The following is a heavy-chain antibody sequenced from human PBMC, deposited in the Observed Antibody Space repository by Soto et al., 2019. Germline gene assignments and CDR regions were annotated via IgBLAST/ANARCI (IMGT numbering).Heavy chain of an antibody. Sequence: VQLVESGGGVVQPGRSLRLSCAASGFTFSSYAMHWVRQAPGKGLEWVAVISYDGSNKYYADSVKGRFTISRDNSKNTLYLQMNSLRAEDTAVYYCARDRGSWFDPWGQGTLVTVSS. CDR3: ARDRGSWFDP. D-gene: IGHD3-16*01. CDR2: ISYDGSNK. J-gene: IGHJ5*02. V-gene: IGHV3-30-3*01. CDR1: GFTFSSYA.